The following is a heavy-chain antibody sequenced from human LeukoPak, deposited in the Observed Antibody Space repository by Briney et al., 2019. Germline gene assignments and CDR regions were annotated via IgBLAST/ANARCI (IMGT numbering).Heavy chain of an antibody. V-gene: IGHV1-69*05. D-gene: IGHD6-19*01. CDR1: GYTFISYG. J-gene: IGHJ4*02. CDR3: ASEAVAGTLNFDY. Sequence: ASVKVSCKASGYTFISYGISWVRQAPGQGLEWMGGIIPIFGTANYAQKFQGGVTITTDESTSTAYMELSSLRSEDTAVYYCASEAVAGTLNFDYWGQGTLVTVSS. CDR2: IIPIFGTA.